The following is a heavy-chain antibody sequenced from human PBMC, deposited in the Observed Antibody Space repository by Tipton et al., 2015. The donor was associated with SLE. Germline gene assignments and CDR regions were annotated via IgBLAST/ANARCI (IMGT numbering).Heavy chain of an antibody. D-gene: IGHD1-26*01. CDR1: GFTFSSYG. J-gene: IGHJ3*02. V-gene: IGHV3-23*01. CDR3: AKAVVGAHDAFDI. Sequence: SLRLSCAASGFTFSSYGMSWVRQAPGKGLEWVSVISGSGGSTYYADSVKGRFTISRDNSKNTLYLQMNSLRAEDTAVYYCAKAVVGAHDAFDIWGQGTMVTVSS. CDR2: ISGSGGST.